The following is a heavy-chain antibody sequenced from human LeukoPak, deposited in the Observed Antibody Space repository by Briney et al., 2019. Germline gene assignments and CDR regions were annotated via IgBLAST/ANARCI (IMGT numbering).Heavy chain of an antibody. CDR3: ARTMVRGVIITWVFDY. D-gene: IGHD3-10*01. CDR2: IIPIFGTA. Sequence: EASVKVSCKASGGTFSSYAISWVRQAPGQGLEWMGGIIPIFGTANYAQKFQGRVPITADESTSTAYMELSSLRSEDTAVYYCARTMVRGVIITWVFDYWGQGTLVTVSS. CDR1: GGTFSSYA. V-gene: IGHV1-69*13. J-gene: IGHJ4*02.